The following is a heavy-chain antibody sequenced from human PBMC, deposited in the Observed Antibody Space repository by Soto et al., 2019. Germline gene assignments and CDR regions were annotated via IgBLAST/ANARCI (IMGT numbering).Heavy chain of an antibody. D-gene: IGHD2-15*01. CDR3: AKDGGSVCSGGTCYFQAPDY. CDR2: IDGSGRNT. V-gene: IGHV3-23*01. Sequence: LRLSCAASGFTFSSYAMSWVRQAPGKGLEWVSGIDGSGRNTYYADSVKGRFTISRDNSKNTLSVQMDSLRVEDTALYYCAKDGGSVCSGGTCYFQAPDYWGQGTLVTVSS. CDR1: GFTFSSYA. J-gene: IGHJ4*02.